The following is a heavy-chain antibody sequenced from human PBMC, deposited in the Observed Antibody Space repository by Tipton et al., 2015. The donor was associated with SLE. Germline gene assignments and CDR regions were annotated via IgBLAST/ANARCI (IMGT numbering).Heavy chain of an antibody. Sequence: SCAASGFTFSSYAMTWVRQAPGQGLEWMGWISAYNGNTDYAQKLQGRVTMTTDTSTSTAYMELRSLRSEDTAVYYCAIAVAGTLFFDYWGQGALVTVSS. CDR2: ISAYNGNT. V-gene: IGHV1-18*01. D-gene: IGHD6-19*01. J-gene: IGHJ4*02. CDR1: GFTFSSYA. CDR3: AIAVAGTLFFDY.